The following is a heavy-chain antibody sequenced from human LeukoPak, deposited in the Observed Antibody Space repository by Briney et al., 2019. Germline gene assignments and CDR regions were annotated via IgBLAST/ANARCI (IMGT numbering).Heavy chain of an antibody. CDR1: GFTFSSYS. CDR3: TTDRFT. J-gene: IGHJ5*02. CDR2: VKSKTDGGTI. D-gene: IGHD3-3*01. Sequence: KAGGSLRLSCAASGFTFSSYSMNWVRQAPGKGLEWVGRVKSKTDGGTIDYTAPVEGRFTISRDDSKNTLYLQMNSLKTEDTAVYYCTTDRFTWGQGTLVTVSS. V-gene: IGHV3-15*01.